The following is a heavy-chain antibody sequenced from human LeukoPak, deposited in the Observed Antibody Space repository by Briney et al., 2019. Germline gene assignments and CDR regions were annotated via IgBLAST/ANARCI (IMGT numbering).Heavy chain of an antibody. CDR1: GFTFSSYG. CDR3: AKDLQGYSYGPPFRY. J-gene: IGHJ4*02. D-gene: IGHD5-18*01. Sequence: PGGSLRLSCAASGFTFSSYGMHWVRQAPGKGLGWVAFIRYDGSNKYYTDSVKGRFTISRDNSKNTLYLQMNSLRAEDTAVYYRAKDLQGYSYGPPFRYWGQGTLVTVSS. CDR2: IRYDGSNK. V-gene: IGHV3-30*02.